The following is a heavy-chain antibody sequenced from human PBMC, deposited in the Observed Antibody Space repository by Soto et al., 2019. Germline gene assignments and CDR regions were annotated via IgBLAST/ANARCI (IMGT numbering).Heavy chain of an antibody. V-gene: IGHV1-69*12. CDR1: GGTFSSYA. CDR3: ARGHIAAAGSEGDHYYYYGMDV. Sequence: QVQLVQSGAEVKKPGSSVKVSCKASGGTFSSYAISWVRQAPGPGLAWMGGIIPIFGTANYAQKFQGRVTITADESPSTASMELSSLRSEDTAVYYCARGHIAAAGSEGDHYYYYGMDVWGQGTTVTVSS. CDR2: IIPIFGTA. D-gene: IGHD6-13*01. J-gene: IGHJ6*02.